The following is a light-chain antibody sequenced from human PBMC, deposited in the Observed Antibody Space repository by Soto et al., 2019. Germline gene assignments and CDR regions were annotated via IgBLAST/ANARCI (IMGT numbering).Light chain of an antibody. V-gene: IGKV3-11*01. CDR2: DAS. J-gene: IGKJ4*01. Sequence: EIVLTQSPATLSLSPGERAALSCRASQGVGRFLAWYQQKPGQAPRILIYDASNRATCIPARFSGSGSGTDFTLAINNLEPEDFAVYYCQQRGGWPLTFGGGTKVEIK. CDR1: QGVGRF. CDR3: QQRGGWPLT.